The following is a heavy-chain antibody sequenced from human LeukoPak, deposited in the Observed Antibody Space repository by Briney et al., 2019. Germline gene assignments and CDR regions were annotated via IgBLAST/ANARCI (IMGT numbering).Heavy chain of an antibody. J-gene: IGHJ4*02. CDR1: GGSIRSSSYY. D-gene: IGHD6-19*01. V-gene: IGHV4-39*01. CDR2: IYYSGST. Sequence: PSETLSLTCTVSGGSIRSSSYYWGWIRQPPGKGLEWIGSIYYSGSTYYNASLKSRGTISVDTSKNQFSLKLNSVTAADTAVYFCARQVVAVAGTGYFDYWAREPRSPSPQ. CDR3: ARQVVAVAGTGYFDY.